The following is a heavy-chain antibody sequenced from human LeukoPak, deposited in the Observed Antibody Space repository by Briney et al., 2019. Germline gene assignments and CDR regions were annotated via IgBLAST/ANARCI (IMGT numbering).Heavy chain of an antibody. CDR1: GGSISSSTYY. V-gene: IGHV4-39*01. J-gene: IGHJ3*02. CDR2: IHYSGST. D-gene: IGHD2-2*01. Sequence: SETLSLTCTVSGGSISSSTYYWGWIRQPPGKGLEWMASIHYSGSTYYNPSLKSRVTISVDMSKNQFSLKLSSVTAADTAVYYCARSYCSSSCYAVGAFDIWGQGTVVTVSS. CDR3: ARSYCSSSCYAVGAFDI.